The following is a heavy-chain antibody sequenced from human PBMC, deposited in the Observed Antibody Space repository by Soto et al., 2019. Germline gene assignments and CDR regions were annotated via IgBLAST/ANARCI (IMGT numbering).Heavy chain of an antibody. V-gene: IGHV5-10-1*01. CDR1: GYSFTSYW. CDR3: AGTPHYCSGGSCFTYYGMDV. CDR2: IDPSDSYT. D-gene: IGHD2-15*01. Sequence: PGESLKISCKGSGYSFTSYWISWVRQMPGKGLEWMGRIDPSDSYTNYSPSFQGHVTISADKSISTAYLQWSSPKASDTAMYYCAGTPHYCSGGSCFTYYGMDVWGQGTTVTVSS. J-gene: IGHJ6*02.